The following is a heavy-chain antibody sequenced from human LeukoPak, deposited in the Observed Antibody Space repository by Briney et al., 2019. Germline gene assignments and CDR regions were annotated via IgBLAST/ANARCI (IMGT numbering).Heavy chain of an antibody. CDR2: IYYSGST. Sequence: SETLSLTCTVSGGSVSSGSYYWSWIRQPPGKGLEWIVYIYYSGSTNYNPSLKSRVTISVDTSKNQFSLKLSSVTAADTAVYYCARDRGDGYNYYPYYYYGMDVWGQGTTVTVSS. CDR3: ARDRGDGYNYYPYYYYGMDV. V-gene: IGHV4-61*01. D-gene: IGHD5-24*01. J-gene: IGHJ6*02. CDR1: GGSVSSGSYY.